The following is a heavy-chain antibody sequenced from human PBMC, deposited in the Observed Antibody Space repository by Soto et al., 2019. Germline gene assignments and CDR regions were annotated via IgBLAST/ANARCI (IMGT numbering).Heavy chain of an antibody. J-gene: IGHJ5*02. Sequence: GGSLRLSCAASGFTFSSYGMHWVRQAPGKGLEWVAVISYDGSNKYYADSVKGRFTISRDNSKNTLYLQMNSLRAEDTAVYYCAKGFGELSYPTRYNWFDPWGQGTLVTVSS. D-gene: IGHD3-10*01. CDR1: GFTFSSYG. V-gene: IGHV3-30*18. CDR2: ISYDGSNK. CDR3: AKGFGELSYPTRYNWFDP.